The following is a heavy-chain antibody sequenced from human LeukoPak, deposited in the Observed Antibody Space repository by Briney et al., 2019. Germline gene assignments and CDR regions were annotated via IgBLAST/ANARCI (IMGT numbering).Heavy chain of an antibody. D-gene: IGHD2-2*01. Sequence: GGSLRLSCVASGFTFSIYTRNWVRQAPGKGLEWLSSISSSSSNIYNADSVRGRFTISRDNAKNSLYLQMNSLRAEDTAVYYCARVAGYCDSTSNCYSDYWGQGTLVTVSS. CDR3: ARVAGYCDSTSNCYSDY. J-gene: IGHJ4*02. CDR2: ISSSSSNI. CDR1: GFTFSIYT. V-gene: IGHV3-21*01.